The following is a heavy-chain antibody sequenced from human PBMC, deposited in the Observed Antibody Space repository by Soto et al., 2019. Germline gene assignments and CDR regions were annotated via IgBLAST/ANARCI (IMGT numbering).Heavy chain of an antibody. Sequence: QVQLVQSGAEVTKPGASVKVSCKASGYTFTSYDINWVRQATGQGLEWMGWMSPNSGATGYAQKFQGRVTMTRDTPISTPNRELSNRRSEDTAIYYCAGGVDGGVDVWGQGSTVPVSS. CDR1: GYTFTSYD. V-gene: IGHV1-8*01. J-gene: IGHJ6*02. CDR3: AGGVDGGVDV. CDR2: MSPNSGAT. D-gene: IGHD2-15*01.